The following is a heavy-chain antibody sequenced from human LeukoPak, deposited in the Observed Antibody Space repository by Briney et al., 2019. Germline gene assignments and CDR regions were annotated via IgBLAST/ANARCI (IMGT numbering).Heavy chain of an antibody. CDR3: AREDQITIFWRGTAFDI. Sequence: GGSLRLSCAASGFTFSSYEMNWVRQAPGKGLEWVSYISSSGSTIYYADSVKGRFTISRDNAKSSLYLQMNSLRAEDTAVYYCAREDQITIFWRGTAFDIWGQGTMVTVSS. CDR2: ISSSGSTI. V-gene: IGHV3-48*03. J-gene: IGHJ3*02. D-gene: IGHD3-9*01. CDR1: GFTFSSYE.